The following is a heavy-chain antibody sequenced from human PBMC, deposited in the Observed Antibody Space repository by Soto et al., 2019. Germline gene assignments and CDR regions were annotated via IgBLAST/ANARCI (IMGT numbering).Heavy chain of an antibody. J-gene: IGHJ4*02. CDR2: ISWNDDN. V-gene: IGHV2-5*01. D-gene: IGHD3-10*01. Sequence: QVTLKESGPTLVKPTESLTLTCTFSGFSLATHGVGVGWIRQPPGEALECLALISWNDDNRYSPSLKSRLTTAKDTAKNQVVLTMANMDPVDTATYYCAHARLLWVGGYFDYWGQGILVTVSS. CDR1: GFSLATHGVG. CDR3: AHARLLWVGGYFDY.